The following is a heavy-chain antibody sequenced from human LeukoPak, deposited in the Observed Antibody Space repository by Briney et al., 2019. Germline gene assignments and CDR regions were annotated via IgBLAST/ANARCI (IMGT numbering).Heavy chain of an antibody. D-gene: IGHD6-19*01. J-gene: IGHJ4*02. CDR2: ISSSSSYI. Sequence: GGSLRLSCAASGFTFSSYSMNWVRQAPGKGLEWVSSISSSSSYIYYADSVKGRFTISRDNAKNSLYLQMNSLRAEDTAVYYCARDRAVAGRGGEYWGQGTLVTVSS. CDR1: GFTFSSYS. CDR3: ARDRAVAGRGGEY. V-gene: IGHV3-21*01.